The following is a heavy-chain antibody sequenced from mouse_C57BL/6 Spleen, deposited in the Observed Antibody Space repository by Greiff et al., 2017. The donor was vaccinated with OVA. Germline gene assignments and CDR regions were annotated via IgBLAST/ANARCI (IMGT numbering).Heavy chain of an antibody. V-gene: IGHV1-52*01. D-gene: IGHD2-2*01. Sequence: QVQLQQPGAELVRPGSSVKLSCKASGFTFTSYWMHWVKQRPIQGLEWIGNIYPSDSETHYNQKFKDKATLTVAKSSSTAYLQLSSLTSEDSAVYDCARGYYGYDKWAYWGQGTLVTVSA. CDR1: GFTFTSYW. CDR3: ARGYYGYDKWAY. J-gene: IGHJ3*01. CDR2: IYPSDSET.